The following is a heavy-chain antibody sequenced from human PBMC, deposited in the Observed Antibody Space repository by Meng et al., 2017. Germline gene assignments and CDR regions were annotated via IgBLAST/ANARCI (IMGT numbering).Heavy chain of an antibody. CDR3: ASNYDFFF. V-gene: IGHV3-7*01. CDR1: GLTFSGYW. D-gene: IGHD3-3*01. J-gene: IGHJ4*02. Sequence: GGSLRLSCAASGLTFSGYWMSWIRHVPGKGLEWVANIKEDGSEKYYVDSVKGRFTISRDNAKNSLFLQMNSLRAEDTAVYYCASNYDFFFWGQGTLVTVSS. CDR2: IKEDGSEK.